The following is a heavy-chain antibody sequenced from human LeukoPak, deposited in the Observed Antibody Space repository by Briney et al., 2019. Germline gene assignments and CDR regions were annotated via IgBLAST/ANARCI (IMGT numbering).Heavy chain of an antibody. V-gene: IGHV4-38-2*01. CDR2: IFHGETT. Sequence: PSETLSLTCAVSGYSVTSAYFWGWIRQFPGKGLEWIGSIFHGETTYYNPSLESRVTISVDPSKNQFSLRLASVTAADTAVYYCARVGSSWYWDDYWGQGTLVTVSS. D-gene: IGHD6-13*01. CDR1: GYSVTSAYF. J-gene: IGHJ4*02. CDR3: ARVGSSWYWDDY.